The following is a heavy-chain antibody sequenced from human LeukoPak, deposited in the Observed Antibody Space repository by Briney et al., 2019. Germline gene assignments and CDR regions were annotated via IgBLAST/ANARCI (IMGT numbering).Heavy chain of an antibody. J-gene: IGHJ6*04. Sequence: GGSLRLSCAASGFTFSSYEMNWVRQAPGKGLEWVSYISSSGSTIYYADSVKGRFTISRDNAKNSLYLQMNSLRAEDTAVYYCAREYNFDWSPDGMGVWGKGTTVTVSS. D-gene: IGHD3-9*01. V-gene: IGHV3-48*03. CDR3: AREYNFDWSPDGMGV. CDR2: ISSSGSTI. CDR1: GFTFSSYE.